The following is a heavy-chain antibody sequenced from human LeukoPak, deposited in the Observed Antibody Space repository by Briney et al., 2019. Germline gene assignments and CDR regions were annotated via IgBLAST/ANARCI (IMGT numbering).Heavy chain of an antibody. D-gene: IGHD3-9*01. V-gene: IGHV3-21*01. CDR3: ARLYDILTGAFDY. Sequence: GGSLRLSCAASGFTFTSYSMNWVRQAPGKGLEWVSSISSSSSYIYYADSVKGRFTISRDNAKNSLYLQMSSLRAEDTAIYYCARLYDILTGAFDYWGQGTLVTVSP. J-gene: IGHJ4*02. CDR2: ISSSSSYI. CDR1: GFTFTSYS.